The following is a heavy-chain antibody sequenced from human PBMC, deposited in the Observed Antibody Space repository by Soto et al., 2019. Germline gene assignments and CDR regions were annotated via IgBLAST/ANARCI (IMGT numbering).Heavy chain of an antibody. CDR3: ERQGGAFDY. D-gene: IGHD1-26*01. CDR2: ISTTSSSI. V-gene: IGHV3-48*02. CDR1: GVTFRRSS. J-gene: IGHJ4*02. Sequence: PGVSLRDSCSASGVTFRRSSMTRVRQDPGKGMEWISYISTTSSSIYYADSVKGRFTISRDNAKNSLFMQMNRVRDEDTDVYSGERQGGAFDYWGQGA.